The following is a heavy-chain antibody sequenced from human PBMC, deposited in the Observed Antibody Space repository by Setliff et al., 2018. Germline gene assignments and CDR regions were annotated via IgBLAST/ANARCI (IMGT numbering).Heavy chain of an antibody. D-gene: IGHD3-3*01. J-gene: IGHJ6*03. CDR1: GYTFTNYG. CDR2: ISAYDGNT. Sequence: ASVKVSCKASGYTFTNYGITWVRQAPGQGLEWMAWISAYDGNTKYTLKLQGRVTLTTDTPTTTAYMDLRGLRSDDTAVYYCARGGDIITIFGVVTPDFYYYMDVWGTGTTVTVSS. CDR3: ARGGDIITIFGVVTPDFYYYMDV. V-gene: IGHV1-18*01.